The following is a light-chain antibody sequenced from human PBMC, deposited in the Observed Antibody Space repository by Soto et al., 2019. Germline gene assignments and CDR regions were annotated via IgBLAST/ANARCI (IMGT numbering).Light chain of an antibody. Sequence: ETVLTQSPGTLSLSPGERATLSCRASQTVDSNYLAWYQQKLGQAPRLLIYEASSRATGIPDRFSGSGSGTDFTLTISRLEPEDFAVYYCQQYGRSSGFAFGPGTRVDI. J-gene: IGKJ3*01. CDR2: EAS. CDR3: QQYGRSSGFA. CDR1: QTVDSNY. V-gene: IGKV3-20*01.